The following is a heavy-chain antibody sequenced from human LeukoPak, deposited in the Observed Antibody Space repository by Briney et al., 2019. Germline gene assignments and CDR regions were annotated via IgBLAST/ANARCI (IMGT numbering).Heavy chain of an antibody. D-gene: IGHD1-26*01. V-gene: IGHV1-2*02. CDR1: GYTVTGYY. CDR2: INPNTGVT. J-gene: IGHJ4*02. CDR3: ATAPGSYYHFDH. Sequence: ASVKASCKVSGYTVTGYYIHWVRQAPGQGLEWMGWINPNTGVTNYPQKFQGRVTMTRDTSISTGYMDLSRLRSDDTAMYFCATAPGSYYHFDHWGQGTLLTVSS.